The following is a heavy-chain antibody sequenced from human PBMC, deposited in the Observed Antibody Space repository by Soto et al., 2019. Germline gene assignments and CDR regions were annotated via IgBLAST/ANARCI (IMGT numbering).Heavy chain of an antibody. CDR3: ARLNGYCVSTNCRGYYGMDV. J-gene: IGHJ6*02. V-gene: IGHV4-59*08. D-gene: IGHD2-2*03. CDR1: GGSISSYY. CDR2: IYYSGST. Sequence: PSETLSLTCTVSGGSISSYYWSWIRQPPGKGLEWIGYIYYSGSTNYNPSLKSRVTISVDTSKNEFSLGLSSVTAADTAVYYCARLNGYCVSTNCRGYYGMDVWGQGTTVTVSS.